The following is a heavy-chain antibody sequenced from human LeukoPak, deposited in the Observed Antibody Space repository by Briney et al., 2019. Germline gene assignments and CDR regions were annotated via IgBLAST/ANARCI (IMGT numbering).Heavy chain of an antibody. CDR3: TRDLNSGGSC. CDR2: IHSGGKT. CDR1: GFTVSSSY. Sequence: PGGSLRPSCAASGFTVSSSYMSWVRQAPGKGLEWVSVIHSGGKTYYADSVKGRFSISRDNSKNTLYLQMNSLRAQDTAVYYCTRDLNSGGSCWGQGALVTVSS. D-gene: IGHD2-15*01. V-gene: IGHV3-53*01. J-gene: IGHJ4*02.